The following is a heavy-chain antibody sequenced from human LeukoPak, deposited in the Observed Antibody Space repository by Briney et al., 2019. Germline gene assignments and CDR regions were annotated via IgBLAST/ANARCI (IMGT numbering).Heavy chain of an antibody. Sequence: ASVKVSCKASGGTFSSYAISWVRQAPGQGLEWMGGIIPIFGTANYAQKFQGRVTITADESTSTAYMERSSLRSEDTAVYYCARAPPYYDSSGYFLHFDYWGQGTLVTVSS. V-gene: IGHV1-69*13. CDR1: GGTFSSYA. D-gene: IGHD3-22*01. CDR3: ARAPPYYDSSGYFLHFDY. J-gene: IGHJ4*02. CDR2: IIPIFGTA.